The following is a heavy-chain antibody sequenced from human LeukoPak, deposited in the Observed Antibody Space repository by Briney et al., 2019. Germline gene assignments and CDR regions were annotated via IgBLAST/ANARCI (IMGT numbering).Heavy chain of an antibody. CDR1: GFTFSSYS. CDR3: ARDGFTMVRGVIIWFDY. CDR2: ISSSSSYI. J-gene: IGHJ4*02. V-gene: IGHV3-21*01. D-gene: IGHD3-10*01. Sequence: GGSLRFSCAASGFTFSSYSMNWVRQAPGKGLEWVSSISSSSSYIYYADSVKGRFTISRDNAKNSLYLQMNSLRAEDTAVYYCARDGFTMVRGVIIWFDYWGQGTLVTVSS.